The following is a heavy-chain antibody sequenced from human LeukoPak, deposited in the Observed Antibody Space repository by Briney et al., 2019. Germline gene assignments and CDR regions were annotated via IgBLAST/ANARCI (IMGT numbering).Heavy chain of an antibody. CDR3: AKDSPMGGSTSCPFDY. CDR2: ISGSGGST. J-gene: IGHJ4*02. V-gene: IGHV3-23*01. Sequence: GGSLRLSCAASGFTFSSYAMSWVRQAPGKGLEWVSAISGSGGSTYYADSVKGRFTISRDNSKNTLYLQMNSLRAEDTAVYYCAKDSPMGGSTSCPFDYWGQGTLVTVSS. D-gene: IGHD2-2*01. CDR1: GFTFSSYA.